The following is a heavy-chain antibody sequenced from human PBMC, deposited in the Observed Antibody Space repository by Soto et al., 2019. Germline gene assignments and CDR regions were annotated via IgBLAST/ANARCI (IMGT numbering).Heavy chain of an antibody. CDR2: INAGNGNT. V-gene: IGHV1-3*01. Sequence: QVQLVQSGAEVKKPGASVKVSCKASGYTFTSYAMHWVRQAPGQRLEWRGWINAGNGNTKYSQKFQGRVTITRDTSASTAYMELSSLRSEDTAVYYCARDLHGYSYGYDYWGQGTLVTVSS. D-gene: IGHD5-18*01. CDR1: GYTFTSYA. J-gene: IGHJ4*02. CDR3: ARDLHGYSYGYDY.